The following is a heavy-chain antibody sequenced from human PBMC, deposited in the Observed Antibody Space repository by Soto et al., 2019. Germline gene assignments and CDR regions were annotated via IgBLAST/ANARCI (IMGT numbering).Heavy chain of an antibody. Sequence: SGTLSLTCTVSGDFIKHYYWSWIRQPPGKRLEWIGYIYYTGSTTYDPSLESRVTMSLDTSKNQFSLKLTSVTAADTAVNYCAAKAPSRWFDPSGQGTRVTVSS. CDR2: IYYTGST. CDR1: GDFIKHYY. J-gene: IGHJ5*02. V-gene: IGHV4-59*01. CDR3: AAKAPSRWFDP.